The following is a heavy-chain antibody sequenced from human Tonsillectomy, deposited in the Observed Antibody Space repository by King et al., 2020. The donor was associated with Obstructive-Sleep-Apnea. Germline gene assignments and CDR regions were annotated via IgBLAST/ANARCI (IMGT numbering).Heavy chain of an antibody. V-gene: IGHV4-59*08. Sequence: QLQESGPGLVKPSESLSLTCTVSGGSISSYYWSWIRQPPGGGLEWIGYIYYSGSTNYNPSLNSRVAISMDTSKNQFSLRLTSVTAADTAVYYCARSPYSDILTGYYNGPLDFWGQGTMVTVSS. CDR1: GGSISSYY. CDR3: ARSPYSDILTGYYNGPLDF. J-gene: IGHJ3*01. D-gene: IGHD3-9*01. CDR2: IYYSGST.